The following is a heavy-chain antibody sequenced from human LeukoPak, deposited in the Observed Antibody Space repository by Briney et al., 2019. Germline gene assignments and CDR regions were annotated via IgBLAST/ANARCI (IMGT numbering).Heavy chain of an antibody. CDR1: GFTFSDSY. D-gene: IGHD2/OR15-2a*01. J-gene: IGHJ6*02. CDR3: ASQAASPFRGMDV. V-gene: IGHV3-11*01. CDR2: ISSGGNTI. Sequence: GGSLRLSCAASGFTFSDSYMSWIRQAPGKGLEWVSYISSGGNTIHYADSVKGRFTISRDNAENSLYLQMNSLRAEDTAVYYCASQAASPFRGMDVWGQGTTVTVSS.